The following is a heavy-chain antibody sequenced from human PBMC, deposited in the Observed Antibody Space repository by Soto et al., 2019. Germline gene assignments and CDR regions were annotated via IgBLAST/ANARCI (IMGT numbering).Heavy chain of an antibody. CDR1: GFTFSGSA. CDR3: TRHPLGDSAFDY. CDR2: IRSKANSYAT. J-gene: IGHJ4*02. D-gene: IGHD3-10*01. Sequence: GGSLRLSCAASGFTFSGSAMHWVRQASGKGLEWVGRIRSKANSYATAYAASVKGRFTISRDDSKNTAYLQMNSLKTEDTAVYYCTRHPLGDSAFDYWGQGTLVTVSS. V-gene: IGHV3-73*01.